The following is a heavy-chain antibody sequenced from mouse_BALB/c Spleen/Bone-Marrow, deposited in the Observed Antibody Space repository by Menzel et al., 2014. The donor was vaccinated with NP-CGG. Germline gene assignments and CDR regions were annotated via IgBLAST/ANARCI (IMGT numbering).Heavy chain of an antibody. CDR1: GFNIKDTY. Sequence: EVQLQQSGAELVKPGASVKLSCTASGFNIKDTYMHWVKQRPEQGLEWIGRIDPANGNTKYDPKFQGRATITADTSSNTAYLQLSSLTSEDTAVYYRASYYYGYYFDSWGQGTTLTVSS. D-gene: IGHD1-1*01. CDR2: IDPANGNT. J-gene: IGHJ2*01. CDR3: ASYYYGYYFDS. V-gene: IGHV14-3*02.